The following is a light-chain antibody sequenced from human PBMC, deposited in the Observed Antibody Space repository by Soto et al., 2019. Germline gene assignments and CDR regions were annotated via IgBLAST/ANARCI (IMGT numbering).Light chain of an antibody. J-gene: IGKJ1*01. Sequence: EIVMTQSPATLSVSPGERATLSCRASQSVSSNLAWYQQKPGQAPRLLIYGASTRATGITARFSGSGSGTEFTITISSLQSEDFAVYYCQEYNNWPTFGQGTKVEIK. CDR1: QSVSSN. CDR2: GAS. V-gene: IGKV3-15*01. CDR3: QEYNNWPT.